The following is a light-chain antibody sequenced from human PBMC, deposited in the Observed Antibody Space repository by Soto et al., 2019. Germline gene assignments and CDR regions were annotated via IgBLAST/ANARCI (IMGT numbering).Light chain of an antibody. CDR1: SSDVGGHDS. J-gene: IGLJ1*01. Sequence: ALTQPASVSGAPGQSIAISCTGTSSDVGGHDSVSWYQQHPGKAPKLMIYNVSNRPSGVSNRFSGSKSGNTASLTISGLLAEDEADYFCTSYTSASTYVFGAGTRSPS. V-gene: IGLV2-14*01. CDR3: TSYTSASTYV. CDR2: NVS.